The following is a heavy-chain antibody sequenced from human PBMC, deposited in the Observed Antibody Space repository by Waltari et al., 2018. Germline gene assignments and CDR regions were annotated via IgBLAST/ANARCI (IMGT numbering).Heavy chain of an antibody. Sequence: EVQLVESGGGLVQPGGSLRLSCAASGFTFSSYSMNWVRQAPGKGLEWVSYISSSSSTIYYADSVKGRFTISRDNAKNSLYLQMNSLRAEDAAVYYCARDARGGIDYWGQGTLVTVSS. J-gene: IGHJ4*02. D-gene: IGHD3-16*01. CDR3: ARDARGGIDY. CDR2: ISSSSSTI. CDR1: GFTFSSYS. V-gene: IGHV3-48*01.